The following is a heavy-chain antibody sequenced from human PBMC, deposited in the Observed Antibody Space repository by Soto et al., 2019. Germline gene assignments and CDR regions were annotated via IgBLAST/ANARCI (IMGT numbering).Heavy chain of an antibody. Sequence: TLSHTCTVSGGSISSYYWSWIRQPPGKALEWLALIYWDDDKRYSPSLKSRLTITKDTSKNQVVLTMTNMDPVDTATYYCAHRLAGDIVATNFDYWGQGTLVTVS. J-gene: IGHJ4*02. CDR1: GGSISSYYW. D-gene: IGHD5-12*01. CDR3: AHRLAGDIVATNFDY. V-gene: IGHV2-5*08. CDR2: IYWDDDK.